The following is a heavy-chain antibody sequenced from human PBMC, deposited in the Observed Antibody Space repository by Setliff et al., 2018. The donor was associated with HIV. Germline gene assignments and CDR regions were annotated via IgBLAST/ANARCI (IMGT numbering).Heavy chain of an antibody. CDR1: NGSIGSFY. CDR3: ARGATLLPGYSDRWEYFYMDV. V-gene: IGHV4-59*01. Sequence: PSETLSLTCTVSNGSIGSFYWTWIRQPPGKELEWIGYIHFNGVTKYSPSLKSRVSMSVDTSKSQFSLKLTSVTAADTAVYYCARGATLLPGYSDRWEYFYMDVWGKGTTVTVSS. CDR2: IHFNGVT. J-gene: IGHJ6*03. D-gene: IGHD5-12*01.